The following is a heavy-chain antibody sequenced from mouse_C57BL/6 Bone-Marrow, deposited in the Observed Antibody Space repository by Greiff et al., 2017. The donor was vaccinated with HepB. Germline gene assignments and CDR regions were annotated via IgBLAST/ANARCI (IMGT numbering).Heavy chain of an antibody. V-gene: IGHV2-9-1*01. Sequence: QVQLKESGPGLVAPSQSLSITCTVSGFSLTSYAISWVRQPPGKGLEWLGVIWTGGGTNYNSALKSRLSISKDNSKSQVFLKMNSLQTDDTARYYCARNYYGSSHSHWYFDVWGTGTTVTVSS. J-gene: IGHJ1*03. D-gene: IGHD1-1*01. CDR2: IWTGGGT. CDR1: GFSLTSYA. CDR3: ARNYYGSSHSHWYFDV.